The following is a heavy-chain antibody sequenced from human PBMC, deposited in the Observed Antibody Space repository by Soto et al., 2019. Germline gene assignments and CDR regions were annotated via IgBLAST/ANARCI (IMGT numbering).Heavy chain of an antibody. Sequence: SVKVSCKASGGTFSSYAISWVRQAPGQGLGWMGGIIPIFGTANYAQKFQGRVTITADESTSTAYMELSSLRSEDTAVYYCARDGTAMVKYYYGMDVWGQGTTVTVSS. D-gene: IGHD5-18*01. V-gene: IGHV1-69*13. CDR2: IIPIFGTA. J-gene: IGHJ6*02. CDR1: GGTFSSYA. CDR3: ARDGTAMVKYYYGMDV.